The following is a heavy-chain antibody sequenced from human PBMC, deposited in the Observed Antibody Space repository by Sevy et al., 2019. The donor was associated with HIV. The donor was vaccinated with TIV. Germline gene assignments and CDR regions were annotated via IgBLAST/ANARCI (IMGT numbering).Heavy chain of an antibody. CDR1: GFTFSNAW. CDR3: TTDLAGSYGWFDP. Sequence: GGSLRLSCAASGFTFSNAWMSWVRQAPGKGLEWVGRIKSKTDGGTTDYAAPVNGRFTISRDDSKNTLYLQMNSLKPEDTAVYYCTTDLAGSYGWFDPWGQGTLVTVSS. J-gene: IGHJ5*02. V-gene: IGHV3-15*01. CDR2: IKSKTDGGTT. D-gene: IGHD1-26*01.